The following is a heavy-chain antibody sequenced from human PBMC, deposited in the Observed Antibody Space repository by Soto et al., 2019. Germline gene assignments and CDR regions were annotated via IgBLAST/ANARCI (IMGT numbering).Heavy chain of an antibody. CDR3: ARDASIAVAGQDWFDT. D-gene: IGHD6-19*01. Sequence: QVQLVQSGAEVKKPGSSVKVSCKASGGTFSSYAISWVRQAPGQGLEWMGGIIPIFGTANYAKKFQGRVTITADESTSTAYMELSSLRSEDTVVYYCARDASIAVAGQDWFDTWGQGTMVTVSS. CDR2: IIPIFGTA. J-gene: IGHJ5*02. CDR1: GGTFSSYA. V-gene: IGHV1-69*12.